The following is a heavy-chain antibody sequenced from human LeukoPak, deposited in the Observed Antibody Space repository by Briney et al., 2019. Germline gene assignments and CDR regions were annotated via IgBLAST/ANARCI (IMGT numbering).Heavy chain of an antibody. V-gene: IGHV3-23*01. CDR1: GFTFSSYA. CDR3: AKDFWSGYYPNY. D-gene: IGHD3-3*01. CDR2: SGSGGST. Sequence: SGGSLRLSCAASGFTFSSYAMSRVRQAPGKGLEWVSGSGSGGSTYYADAVKGRFTISRDNSKNTLYLQMNSLRAEDTAVYYCAKDFWSGYYPNYWGQGTLVTVSS. J-gene: IGHJ4*02.